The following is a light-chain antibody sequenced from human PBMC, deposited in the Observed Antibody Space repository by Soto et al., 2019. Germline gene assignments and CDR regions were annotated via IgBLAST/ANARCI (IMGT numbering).Light chain of an antibody. CDR2: GAS. J-gene: IGKJ4*01. CDR1: QSLSSSY. CDR3: QRYGIFPALT. V-gene: IGKV3-20*01. Sequence: EIVLTQSPGTLSLSPGERATLSCRASQSLSSSYLAWYQQKPGQAPRLLIYGASSRATGIPDRFSGSGSGTDVTLTISILEPEDFAVYYWQRYGIFPALTLGGGTKVEIK.